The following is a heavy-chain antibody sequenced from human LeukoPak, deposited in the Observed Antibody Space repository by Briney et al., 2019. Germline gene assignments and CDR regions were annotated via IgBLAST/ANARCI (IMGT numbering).Heavy chain of an antibody. CDR2: ISAYDDKR. CDR3: ARVLVKTRGNYFHDDY. J-gene: IGHJ4*02. D-gene: IGHD2/OR15-2a*01. CDR1: GYTYTSYG. V-gene: IGHV1-18*01. Sequence: ASVKVSCKASGYTYTSYGISWARQAPGQGLEWMGWISAYDDKRNSVQRFQDRITMTTDTSTSTSYLELRNLRSDDTAVYYCARVLVKTRGNYFHDDYWGQGTLVTVSS.